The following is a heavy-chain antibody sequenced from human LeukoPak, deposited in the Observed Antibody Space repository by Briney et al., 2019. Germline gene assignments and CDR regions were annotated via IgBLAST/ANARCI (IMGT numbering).Heavy chain of an antibody. CDR1: GGTFSSYA. CDR2: IIPIFGTA. V-gene: IGHV1-69*05. J-gene: IGHJ6*03. Sequence: SVKVSCKASGGTFSSYAISWVRQAPGQGLEWMGRIIPIFGTANYAQKFQGRVTITTDESTSTAYMELSSLRSEGTAVYYCARDLWYYGSGRPEDYYYYYYMDVWGKGTTVTVSS. D-gene: IGHD3-10*01. CDR3: ARDLWYYGSGRPEDYYYYYYMDV.